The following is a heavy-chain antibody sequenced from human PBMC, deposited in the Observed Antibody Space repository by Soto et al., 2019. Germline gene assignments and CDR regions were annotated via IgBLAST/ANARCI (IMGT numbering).Heavy chain of an antibody. J-gene: IGHJ4*02. D-gene: IGHD6-19*01. CDR2: TNPKSGYT. CDR1: GYTFTNYD. CDR3: ARAVAVAADFDY. Sequence: ASVKVSCKTSGYTFTNYDINWVRQATGQRLEWMGWTNPKSGYTNYAQKFQGRVTMTRDTSASTAYMELSSLRSEDTAVYYCARAVAVAADFDYWGQGTLVTVSS. V-gene: IGHV1-8*01.